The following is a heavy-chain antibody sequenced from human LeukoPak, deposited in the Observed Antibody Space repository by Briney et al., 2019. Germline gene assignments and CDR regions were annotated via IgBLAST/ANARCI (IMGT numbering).Heavy chain of an antibody. D-gene: IGHD3-10*01. Sequence: PGRSLRLSCAASGFTFSSYGMHWVRQAPGKGLEWVAVISYDGSNKYYADSVKGRFTISRDNSKNTLYLQMNSLRAEDTAVYYCAKDPPYYYGSGSYYNVYWGQGTLVTVSS. CDR2: ISYDGSNK. CDR3: AKDPPYYYGSGSYYNVY. CDR1: GFTFSSYG. J-gene: IGHJ4*02. V-gene: IGHV3-30*18.